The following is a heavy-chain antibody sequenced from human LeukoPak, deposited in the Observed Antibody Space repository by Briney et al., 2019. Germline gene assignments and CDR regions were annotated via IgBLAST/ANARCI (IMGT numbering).Heavy chain of an antibody. V-gene: IGHV4-39*01. Sequence: PSETLSLTCTVSGGSISSSNYYWGWIRQPPGKGLEWIGSIYYSGSTYYNPSLKSRVTISVDTSKSQFSLKLNSLTAADTAVYYCARSRKNDCTSTSCYTDYWGQGALVTVSS. CDR2: IYYSGST. CDR3: ARSRKNDCTSTSCYTDY. D-gene: IGHD2-2*02. CDR1: GGSISSSNYY. J-gene: IGHJ4*02.